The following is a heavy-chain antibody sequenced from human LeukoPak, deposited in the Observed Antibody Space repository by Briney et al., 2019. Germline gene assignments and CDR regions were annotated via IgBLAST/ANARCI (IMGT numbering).Heavy chain of an antibody. J-gene: IGHJ3*02. V-gene: IGHV3-21*01. CDR2: ISSSSSYI. CDR3: AREKWELQGAFDI. CDR1: GFTFSTYS. Sequence: GGSLRLSCAASGFTFSTYSMNWVRQAPGKGLEWVSSISSSSSYIYYADSVKGRFTISRDNAKNSLYLQMNSLRAEDTAVYYCAREKWELQGAFDIWGQGTMVTVSS. D-gene: IGHD1-26*01.